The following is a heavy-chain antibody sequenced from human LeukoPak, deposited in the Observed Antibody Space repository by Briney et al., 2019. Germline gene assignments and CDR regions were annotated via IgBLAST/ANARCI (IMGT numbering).Heavy chain of an antibody. Sequence: GGSLRLSCGASGFTFSSYAMNWVRQAPGKGLEGVSSISGTDSRTHYADSVKGRFSISRDNSKNTLYLQMNSLRVEDTAVYYCAKGRRTPLVGTTTKSWIGYWGQGTLVTVSS. CDR2: ISGTDSRT. CDR3: AKGRRTPLVGTTTKSWIGY. D-gene: IGHD1-26*01. V-gene: IGHV3-23*01. CDR1: GFTFSSYA. J-gene: IGHJ4*02.